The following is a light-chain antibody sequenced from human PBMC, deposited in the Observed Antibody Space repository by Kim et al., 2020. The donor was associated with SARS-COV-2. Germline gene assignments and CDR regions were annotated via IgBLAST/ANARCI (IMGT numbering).Light chain of an antibody. V-gene: IGLV2-8*01. J-gene: IGLJ3*02. CDR1: SSDVGGYNY. Sequence: PGQSVTISRTGTSSDVGGYNYVSWYQQHPGKAPKLMIYEVSKLPSGVPDRFSGSKSDNTASLTVSGLQAEDEADYYCTSYAGSSGVFGGGTQLTVL. CDR2: EVS. CDR3: TSYAGSSGV.